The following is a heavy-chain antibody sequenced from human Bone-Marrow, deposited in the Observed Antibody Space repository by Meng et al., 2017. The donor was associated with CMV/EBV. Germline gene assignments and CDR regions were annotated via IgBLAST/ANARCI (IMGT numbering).Heavy chain of an antibody. V-gene: IGHV1-2*02. D-gene: IGHD1-26*01. Sequence: ASVKVSCKASGGTFSSYAISWVRQAPGQGLEWMGGIIPNSGGTNYAQKFQGRVTMTRDTSISTAYMELSRLRSDDTAVYYCARERIVGATFDYWGQGTLVTVSS. CDR1: GGTFSSYA. J-gene: IGHJ4*02. CDR2: IIPNSGGT. CDR3: ARERIVGATFDY.